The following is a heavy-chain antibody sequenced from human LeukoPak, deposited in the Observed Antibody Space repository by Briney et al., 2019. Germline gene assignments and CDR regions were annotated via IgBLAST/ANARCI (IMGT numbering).Heavy chain of an antibody. D-gene: IGHD3-10*01. Sequence: ASVKVSCKVSGYTLTELSMHWVRQAPGKGLEWMGGFDPEDGETIYAQKFQGRVTMTEDTSTDTAYMELSSLRSEDTAVYYCATAYYGSGSYFRLAPGLDYWGQGTLVTVSS. CDR2: FDPEDGET. CDR3: ATAYYGSGSYFRLAPGLDY. J-gene: IGHJ4*02. V-gene: IGHV1-24*01. CDR1: GYTLTELS.